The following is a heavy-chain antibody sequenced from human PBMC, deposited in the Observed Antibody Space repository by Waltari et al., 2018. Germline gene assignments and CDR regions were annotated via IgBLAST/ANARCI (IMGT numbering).Heavy chain of an antibody. CDR3: ARVYSSSWYPGGYFDY. CDR2: IYYSGST. J-gene: IGHJ4*02. CDR1: GGSISSSSYY. Sequence: QLQLQESGPGLVKPSETLSLTCTVSGGSISSSSYYWGWIRQPPGKGLEWIGSIYYSGSTYYNPSLKSRVTISVDTSKNQFSLKLSSVTAADTAVYYCARVYSSSWYPGGYFDYWGQGTLVTVSS. D-gene: IGHD6-13*01. V-gene: IGHV4-39*07.